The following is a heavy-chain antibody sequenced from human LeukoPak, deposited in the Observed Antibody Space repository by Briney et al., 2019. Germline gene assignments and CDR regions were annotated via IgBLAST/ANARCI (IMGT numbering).Heavy chain of an antibody. CDR1: GGSVSSGSHY. V-gene: IGHV4-61*01. J-gene: IGHJ4*02. CDR3: ASLLGYCSGGSCLHDY. D-gene: IGHD2-15*01. CDR2: IHYSGST. Sequence: SETLSLTCTVSGGSVSSGSHYWSWIRQPPGKGLEWIAYIHYSGSTDYKPSLKSRVTISVDTSKNQFSLKLSSVTAADTAVYYCASLLGYCSGGSCLHDYWGQGTLVTVSS.